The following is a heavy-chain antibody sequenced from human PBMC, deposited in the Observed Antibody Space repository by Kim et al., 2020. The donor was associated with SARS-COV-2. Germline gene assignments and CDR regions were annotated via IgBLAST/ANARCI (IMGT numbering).Heavy chain of an antibody. CDR3: ARAREYYDILTGRFDY. D-gene: IGHD3-9*01. V-gene: IGHV4-59*08. CDR2: IYYSGST. J-gene: IGHJ4*02. Sequence: SETLSLTCTVSGGSISSYYWSWIRQPPGKGLEWIGYIYYSGSTNYNPSLKSQVTISVDTSKNQFSLKLSSVTAADTAVYYCARAREYYDILTGRFDYWGQRAPVTVS. CDR1: GGSISSYY.